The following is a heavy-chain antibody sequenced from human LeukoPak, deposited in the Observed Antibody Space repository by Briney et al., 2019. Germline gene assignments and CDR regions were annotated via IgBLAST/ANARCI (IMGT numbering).Heavy chain of an antibody. CDR1: GGSISSDY. V-gene: IGHV4-59*01. CDR2: IYYSGST. Sequence: SETLSLTCTVSGGSISSDYWNWIRQTPGKGLEWIGYIYYSGSTNYNPSLKSQVTISVDTSKNQFSLKLSSVTAADTAVYYCARGSGVYGGSFDYWGQGTLVTVSS. D-gene: IGHD3-10*01. CDR3: ARGSGVYGGSFDY. J-gene: IGHJ4*02.